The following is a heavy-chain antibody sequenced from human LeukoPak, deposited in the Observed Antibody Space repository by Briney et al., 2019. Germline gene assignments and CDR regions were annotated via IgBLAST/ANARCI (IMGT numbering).Heavy chain of an antibody. D-gene: IGHD4-17*01. Sequence: ALVKVCCKASGYTFTSYAISWVRQAPGQGLEWMGWISPYEGNTKYEQKFQARVTMTTDTSTATAYMELRSLRSDDTAVYYCARVVYGDYKRNYGGQGPLTPSPQ. CDR1: GYTFTSYA. CDR2: ISPYEGNT. J-gene: IGHJ4*02. V-gene: IGHV1-18*01. CDR3: ARVVYGDYKRNY.